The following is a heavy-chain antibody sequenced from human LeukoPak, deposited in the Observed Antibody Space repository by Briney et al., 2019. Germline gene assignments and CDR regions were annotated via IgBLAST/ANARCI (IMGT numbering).Heavy chain of an antibody. D-gene: IGHD3-16*02. V-gene: IGHV3-21*01. J-gene: IGHJ3*02. Sequence: GGSLRLSCAASGYTFRDYGVNWVRQAPGKGLEWISSISSTSDYIYYADSVKGRFTISRDNAKSSLYLQMNSLRAEDTAVYYCVSGNDPDSTWESYRLDAFDIWGQGATVIVSS. CDR1: GYTFRDYG. CDR3: VSGNDPDSTWESYRLDAFDI. CDR2: ISSTSDYI.